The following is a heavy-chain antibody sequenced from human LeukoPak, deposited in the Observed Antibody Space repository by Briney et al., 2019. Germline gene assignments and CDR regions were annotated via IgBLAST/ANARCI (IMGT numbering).Heavy chain of an antibody. Sequence: GGSLRLSCAASGFTFSPYATHWVRQAPGKGLEWVAVISYDGSNTYYADSVKGRFTISRDNSKNTLYLQMNSLRTEDTAVYYCARTVKWLSPHFDYWGQGTLVTVSS. D-gene: IGHD3-22*01. V-gene: IGHV3-30-3*01. CDR3: ARTVKWLSPHFDY. J-gene: IGHJ4*02. CDR1: GFTFSPYA. CDR2: ISYDGSNT.